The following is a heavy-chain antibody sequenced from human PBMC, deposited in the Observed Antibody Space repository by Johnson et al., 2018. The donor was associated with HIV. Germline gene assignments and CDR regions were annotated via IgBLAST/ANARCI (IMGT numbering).Heavy chain of an antibody. D-gene: IGHD1-26*01. Sequence: VQLVESGGGLIQPGGSLRLSCAASGFTVSINYMSWVRQAPGKGLEWVSVIYSGGYTYYADSVKGRFTISRDNSKNTLYLQMNNLRDEDTAVYYCARGLAMGHDAFDILGQGTMVTVSS. V-gene: IGHV3-53*03. CDR1: GFTVSINY. CDR2: IYSGGYT. J-gene: IGHJ3*02. CDR3: ARGLAMGHDAFDI.